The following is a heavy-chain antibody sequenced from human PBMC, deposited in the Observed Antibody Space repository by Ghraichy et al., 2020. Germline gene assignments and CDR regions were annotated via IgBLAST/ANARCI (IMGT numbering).Heavy chain of an antibody. J-gene: IGHJ5*02. V-gene: IGHV3-23*01. CDR3: AKRDLVVAAAPNWFDP. D-gene: IGHD2-15*01. CDR1: GFTFSSYA. Sequence: GESLNISCAASGFTFSSYAMSWVRQAPGKGLEWVSAISGSGGSTYYADSVKGRFTISRDNSKNTLYLQMNSLRAEDTAVYYCAKRDLVVAAAPNWFDPWGQGTLVTVSS. CDR2: ISGSGGST.